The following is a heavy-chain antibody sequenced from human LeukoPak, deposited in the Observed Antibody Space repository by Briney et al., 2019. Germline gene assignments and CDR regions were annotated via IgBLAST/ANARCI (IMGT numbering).Heavy chain of an antibody. CDR3: ARKTESAFDI. Sequence: GASVKVSCQASGYTFTTYDIKWVRQASGQGLEWMGWMNPNSGKTGYAQKFQGRLTLTRSTSTGTAYMELSSLTSEDTAVYYCARKTESAFDIWGQGTVVTVSS. CDR1: GYTFTTYD. J-gene: IGHJ3*02. V-gene: IGHV1-8*01. CDR2: MNPNSGKT.